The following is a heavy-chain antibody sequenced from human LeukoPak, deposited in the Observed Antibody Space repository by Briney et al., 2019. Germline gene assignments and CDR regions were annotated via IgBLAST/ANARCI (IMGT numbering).Heavy chain of an antibody. CDR2: VNHSGRT. J-gene: IGHJ6*03. D-gene: IGHD6-19*01. V-gene: IGHV4-34*01. Sequence: KPSETLSLTCAVYGGSFSDYWWTWIRQSPGKGLEWIGEVNHSGRTNYNPSLKSRVSISVDTSKNQFSLKLSSVTAADTAVYYCARVWSSGWTNYYYYMDVWGKGTTVTVSS. CDR1: GGSFSDYW. CDR3: ARVWSSGWTNYYYYMDV.